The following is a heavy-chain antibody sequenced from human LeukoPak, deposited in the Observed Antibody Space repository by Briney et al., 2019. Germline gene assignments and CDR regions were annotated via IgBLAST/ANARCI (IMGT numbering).Heavy chain of an antibody. CDR3: VTMIVVAPGGAFDT. V-gene: IGHV3-9*01. CDR2: ISWNSGSI. D-gene: IGHD3-22*01. J-gene: IGHJ3*02. CDR1: GFTFDAYA. Sequence: PGRSLRLSCAASGFTFDAYAMHWVRQAPGKGLEWVSGISWNSGSIGYADSVKGRFTISRDKAKNSLYLQMNGLRAEDTALYYCVTMIVVAPGGAFDTWGQGTMVTVSS.